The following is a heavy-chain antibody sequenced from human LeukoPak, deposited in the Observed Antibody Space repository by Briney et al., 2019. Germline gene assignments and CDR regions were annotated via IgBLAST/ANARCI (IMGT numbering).Heavy chain of an antibody. Sequence: GRSLRLSCAASGFTFSTYVMHWVRQAPGKGLQWVAVILYDGSNKYFADSVKGQFIISRDNSKNTLYLQMNSLTAEDTAVYYCARVVAGSVYNSGMDVWGQGTTVTVSS. CDR1: GFTFSTYV. J-gene: IGHJ6*02. CDR2: ILYDGSNK. V-gene: IGHV3-30*01. CDR3: ARVVAGSVYNSGMDV. D-gene: IGHD3-10*01.